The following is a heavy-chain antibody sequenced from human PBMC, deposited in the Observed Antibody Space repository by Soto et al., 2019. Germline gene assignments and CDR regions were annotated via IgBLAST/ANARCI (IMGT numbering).Heavy chain of an antibody. D-gene: IGHD3-22*01. Sequence: ASVKVSCKASGYTFTGYYMHWVRQAPGQGLEWMGWINPNSGGTNYAQKFQGWVTMTRDTSISTAYMELSRLRSDDTAVYYCARVRQYYYDSSGYYHDAFDIWGKGTMVTVSS. CDR3: ARVRQYYYDSSGYYHDAFDI. CDR2: INPNSGGT. J-gene: IGHJ3*02. CDR1: GYTFTGYY. V-gene: IGHV1-2*04.